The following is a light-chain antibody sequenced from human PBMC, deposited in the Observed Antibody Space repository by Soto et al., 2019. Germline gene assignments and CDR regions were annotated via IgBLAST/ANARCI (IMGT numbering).Light chain of an antibody. CDR3: QTWGTGILVV. Sequence: QLVLTQSPSASASLGASVKLTCTLSSGHSSYAIAWHQQQPEKGPRYLMKLNSDGSHSKGDGIPDRFSGSSSGAERYLTISSLKSEDEADYYCQTWGTGILVVFGGGTKVTVL. J-gene: IGLJ2*01. V-gene: IGLV4-69*01. CDR1: SGHSSYA. CDR2: LNSDGSH.